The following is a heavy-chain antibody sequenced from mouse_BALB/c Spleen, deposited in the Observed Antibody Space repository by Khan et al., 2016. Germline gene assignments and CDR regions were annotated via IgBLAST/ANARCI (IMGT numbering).Heavy chain of an antibody. CDR1: GFSLIAYG. J-gene: IGHJ4*01. V-gene: IGHV2-6-7*01. CDR2: IWGDGTT. Sequence: QVQLKESGPGLVAPSQSLSITCTVSGFSLIAYGVNWVRQPPGKSLEWLGMIWGDGTTDYNSALKSRLNITKDNSKSQAFLKMNSLQTDDTARYYCARDGWGNYAMDYWGQGTSVTVSS. CDR3: ARDGWGNYAMDY. D-gene: IGHD3-3*01.